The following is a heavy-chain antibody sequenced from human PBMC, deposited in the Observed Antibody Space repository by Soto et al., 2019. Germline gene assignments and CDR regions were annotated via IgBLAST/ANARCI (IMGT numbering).Heavy chain of an antibody. Sequence: QVQLVQSGAEVKKPGSSVKVSCKASGGTFSSYAISWVRQAPGQGLEWMGGIIPIFGTANYAQKFQGRVTFTADESTSTAYMELSSLRSEDTAVYYCARAYYYDSSGYYRQYYFDYWGQGTLVTVSS. CDR3: ARAYYYDSSGYYRQYYFDY. V-gene: IGHV1-69*01. J-gene: IGHJ4*02. CDR1: GGTFSSYA. D-gene: IGHD3-22*01. CDR2: IIPIFGTA.